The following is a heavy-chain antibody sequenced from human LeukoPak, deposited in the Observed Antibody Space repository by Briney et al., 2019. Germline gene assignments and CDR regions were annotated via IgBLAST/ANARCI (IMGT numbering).Heavy chain of an antibody. Sequence: GASVKVSCKASVYTLTSYDINWVRQATGQGLEWMGWMNPNSVNTGYAQKFQGRGTMTRNTSISTAYMELSSLRSEDTAVYYCARSAATSGGIDYWGQGTLVTVSS. J-gene: IGHJ4*02. V-gene: IGHV1-8*01. CDR3: ARSAATSGGIDY. CDR2: MNPNSVNT. CDR1: VYTLTSYD. D-gene: IGHD2-15*01.